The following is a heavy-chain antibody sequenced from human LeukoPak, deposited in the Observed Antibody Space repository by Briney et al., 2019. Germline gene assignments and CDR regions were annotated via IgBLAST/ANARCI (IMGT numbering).Heavy chain of an antibody. D-gene: IGHD6-19*01. Sequence: PGGSLRLSCAASGLTFSNYALSWVRQAPGKGLEWVSSISSSGTYKYYADSVKGRFTISRDNAKNSLYLQMNSLRAEDTAVYYCAKGKDSVAGATNDYWGQGTLVTVSS. J-gene: IGHJ4*02. V-gene: IGHV3-21*01. CDR3: AKGKDSVAGATNDY. CDR1: GLTFSNYA. CDR2: ISSSGTYK.